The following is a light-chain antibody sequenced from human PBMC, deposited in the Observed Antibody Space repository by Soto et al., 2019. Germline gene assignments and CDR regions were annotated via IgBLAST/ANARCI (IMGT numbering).Light chain of an antibody. CDR1: SSDVGSYNL. J-gene: IGLJ2*01. Sequence: QSVLTQPASVSGSPGQSITISCTGTSSDVGSYNLVSWYQQHPGKAPKLMIYEVSKRPPGVSNRFSGSKSGNTASLTISGLQAEDEADYYCCSYAGSSTFYVVFGGGTKLTVL. CDR2: EVS. CDR3: CSYAGSSTFYVV. V-gene: IGLV2-23*02.